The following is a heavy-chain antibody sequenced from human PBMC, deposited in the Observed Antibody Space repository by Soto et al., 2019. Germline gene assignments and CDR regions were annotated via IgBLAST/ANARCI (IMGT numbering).Heavy chain of an antibody. Sequence: SETLSLTCTVSGGSISSYYWSWIRQPPGKGLEWIGYIYYSGSTNYNPSLKSRVTISVDTSKNQFSLKLSSVTAADTAVYYCARDSVATDYWGQGTLVTVSS. V-gene: IGHV4-59*01. CDR3: ARDSVATDY. CDR2: IYYSGST. J-gene: IGHJ4*02. D-gene: IGHD5-12*01. CDR1: GGSISSYY.